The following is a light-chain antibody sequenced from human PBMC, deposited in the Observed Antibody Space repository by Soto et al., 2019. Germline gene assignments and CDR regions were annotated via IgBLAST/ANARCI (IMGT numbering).Light chain of an antibody. Sequence: DIQMTQSPSTLSASVGDRVTITCRASHSISSSLAWYQQKPGKAPKVLIYEASNLQRGVPTRSSGGGFGTDFTLTISSVQPDDFATYYCQQYDSYWTFGQGTKVEIK. J-gene: IGKJ1*01. CDR3: QQYDSYWT. V-gene: IGKV1-5*03. CDR1: HSISSS. CDR2: EAS.